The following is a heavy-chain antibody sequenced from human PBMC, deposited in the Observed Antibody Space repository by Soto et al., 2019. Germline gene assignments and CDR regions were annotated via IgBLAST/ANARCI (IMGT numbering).Heavy chain of an antibody. Sequence: ASVKVSCKSSGYTFTGYYMHWVRQAPGQGLAWMGWINPNSGGTNYAQKFQGRVTMTRDTSISTAYMELRRLRSDDTAVYYCARDRIQLWLDLGYWGQGTLVTVSS. J-gene: IGHJ4*02. V-gene: IGHV1-2*02. CDR1: GYTFTGYY. CDR3: ARDRIQLWLDLGY. D-gene: IGHD5-18*01. CDR2: INPNSGGT.